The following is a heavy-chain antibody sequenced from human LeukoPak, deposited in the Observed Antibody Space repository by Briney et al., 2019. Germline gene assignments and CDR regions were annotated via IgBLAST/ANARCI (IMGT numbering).Heavy chain of an antibody. V-gene: IGHV3-33*01. CDR3: ARDGPSGSYDAFDI. Sequence: GGSLRLSCAASGFTFSSYGMHWVRQAPGKGLEWVAVIWYDGSNKYYADSVKGRFTISRDNSKNTLYLHMNSLRAEDTAVYYCARDGPSGSYDAFDIWGQGTMVTVSS. CDR2: IWYDGSNK. D-gene: IGHD1-26*01. J-gene: IGHJ3*02. CDR1: GFTFSSYG.